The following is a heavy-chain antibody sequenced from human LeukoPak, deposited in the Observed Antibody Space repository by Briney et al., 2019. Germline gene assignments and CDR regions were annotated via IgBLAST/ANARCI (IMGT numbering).Heavy chain of an antibody. V-gene: IGHV3-7*04. J-gene: IGHJ4*02. CDR2: IKPDGSEK. CDR3: ARDSRSY. CDR1: VFTPSNHV. D-gene: IGHD3-10*01. Sequence: VGSLSLSPAVSVFTPSNHVMTSVRQAPGKGLEWVANIKPDGSEKFYVDSVKGRFSISRDNAKNSLFLQMNSLRAEDTAVYDCARDSRSYWGQGTLVTVSS.